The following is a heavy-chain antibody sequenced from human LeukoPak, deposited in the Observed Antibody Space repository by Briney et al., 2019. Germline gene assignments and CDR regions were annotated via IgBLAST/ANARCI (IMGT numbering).Heavy chain of an antibody. Sequence: ASVKVSCKASGYTFTSYGISWVRQAPGQGLEWMGWISACNGNTNYAQKLQGRVTMTTDTSTSTAYMELRSLRSDDTAVYYCARDLAGAVAGTPDYWGQGTLVTVSS. V-gene: IGHV1-18*01. CDR1: GYTFTSYG. J-gene: IGHJ4*02. CDR3: ARDLAGAVAGTPDY. D-gene: IGHD6-19*01. CDR2: ISACNGNT.